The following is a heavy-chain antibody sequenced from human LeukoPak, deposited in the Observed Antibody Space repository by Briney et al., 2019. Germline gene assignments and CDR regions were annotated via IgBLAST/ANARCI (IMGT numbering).Heavy chain of an antibody. D-gene: IGHD6-13*01. Sequence: GGSLRLSCAASGFTVSRNYYMNWVRQAPGKGLEWVSVIYSAGSTYYADSVKGRFTISRDSTKNTLYLQMNSLRAEDTAVYYCARGTSRIAAAGYIDYWGQGTLVTVSS. CDR1: GFTVSRNY. V-gene: IGHV3-53*01. CDR3: ARGTSRIAAAGYIDY. CDR2: IYSAGST. J-gene: IGHJ4*02.